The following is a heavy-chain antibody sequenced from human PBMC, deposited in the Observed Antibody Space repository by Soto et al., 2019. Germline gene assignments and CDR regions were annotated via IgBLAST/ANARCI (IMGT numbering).Heavy chain of an antibody. CDR1: GGSISRDNYY. CDR3: ARDQVARGYSFDPYYYGMDV. J-gene: IGHJ6*02. D-gene: IGHD5-18*01. CDR2: IYYSGTT. V-gene: IGHV4-30-4*01. Sequence: SETRSLTCTVSGGSISRDNYYWSWIRQPPGKGLEWIGYIYYSGTTYYNPSLKSRVTISVDTSKNQFSLKLSSVTAADTAVYFCARDQVARGYSFDPYYYGMDVWGQGNTVT.